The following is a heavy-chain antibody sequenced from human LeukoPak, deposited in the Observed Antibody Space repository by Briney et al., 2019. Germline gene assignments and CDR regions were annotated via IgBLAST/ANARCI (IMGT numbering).Heavy chain of an antibody. CDR2: VSGSSNYI. V-gene: IGHV3-21*01. D-gene: IGHD5-24*01. CDR1: GFTFISYS. J-gene: IGHJ4*02. Sequence: SGGSLRLSCAASGFTFISYSMNWVRQAPGKGLEWVSSVSGSSNYIYYADSVKGRFAISRDNAKNSLYLQMNSLRVEDTAVYYCARERVEMATGYWGQGTLVTVSS. CDR3: ARERVEMATGY.